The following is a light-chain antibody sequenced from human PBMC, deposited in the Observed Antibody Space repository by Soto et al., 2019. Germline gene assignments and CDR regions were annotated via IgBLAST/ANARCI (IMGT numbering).Light chain of an antibody. CDR1: TSNIGSNA. CDR3: AAWDDSLNGPV. V-gene: IGLV1-44*01. CDR2: TNN. Sequence: QSVLTQPPSASGTPGQWVTISCSGSTSNIGSNAVNWYQQLPGTAPKLLIYTNNQRPSGVPDRFSGSKSGTSASLAISGLQSEDGADYHCAAWDDSLNGPVFGGGTKLTVL. J-gene: IGLJ3*02.